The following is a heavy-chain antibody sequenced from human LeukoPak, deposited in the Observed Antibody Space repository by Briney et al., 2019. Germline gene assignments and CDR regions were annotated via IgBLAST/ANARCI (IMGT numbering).Heavy chain of an antibody. V-gene: IGHV3-30-3*01. CDR3: ASLMSMVRGVMGHDI. CDR1: GFTFSSYA. Sequence: GRSLRLSCAASGFTFSSYAMHWVRHAPGKGLEWVAVISYDGSNKYYADSVKGRFTISRDNSKNTLYLQMNSLRAEDTAVYYCASLMSMVRGVMGHDIWGQGTMVTVSS. D-gene: IGHD3-10*01. CDR2: ISYDGSNK. J-gene: IGHJ3*02.